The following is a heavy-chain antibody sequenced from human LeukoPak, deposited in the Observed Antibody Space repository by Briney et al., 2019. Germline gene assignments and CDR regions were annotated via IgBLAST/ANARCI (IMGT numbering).Heavy chain of an antibody. D-gene: IGHD3-10*01. J-gene: IGHJ4*02. CDR2: ISDSGGST. Sequence: GGSLRLSGAVSGITLSNYGMSWVRQAPGKGLEWVAGISDSGGSTNYADSVKGRFTISRDNAKNTLYLQMNSLRAEDTAVYFYAKRGVVIRVILVGFHKQAYYFDSWGQGALVTVSS. V-gene: IGHV3-23*01. CDR3: AKRGVVIRVILVGFHKQAYYFDS. CDR1: GITLSNYG.